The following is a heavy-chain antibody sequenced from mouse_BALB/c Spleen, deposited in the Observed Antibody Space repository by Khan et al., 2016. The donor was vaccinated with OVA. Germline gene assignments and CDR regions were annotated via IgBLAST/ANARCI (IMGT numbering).Heavy chain of an antibody. D-gene: IGHD1-1*01. CDR2: IGPGSGNP. CDR1: GYTFTSYW. J-gene: IGHJ4*01. V-gene: IGHV1S41*01. Sequence: DLVKPGASVKLSCKASGYTFTSYWVNWIKQRPGQGLAWVGHIGPGSGNPYYSEIFKGKATLTVDTSSSTVYIQLTSLSSEDSAFYFCARSNYYGNGLYAMDYWGQGTSVTVSS. CDR3: ARSNYYGNGLYAMDY.